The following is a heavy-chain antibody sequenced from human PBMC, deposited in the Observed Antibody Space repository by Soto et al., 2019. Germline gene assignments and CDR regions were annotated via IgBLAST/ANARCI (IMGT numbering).Heavy chain of an antibody. Sequence: GGSLRLSCAASGFTFSSYSMNWVRQAPGKGLEWVSYISRSGSNTYYADSMKGRFTISRDNSKDTLYLQINSLRAEDTAVYYCANPIPKTGTTFGFWGQGTLVTVSS. V-gene: IGHV3-21*04. CDR3: ANPIPKTGTTFGF. D-gene: IGHD1-1*01. CDR2: ISRSGSNT. CDR1: GFTFSSYS. J-gene: IGHJ4*02.